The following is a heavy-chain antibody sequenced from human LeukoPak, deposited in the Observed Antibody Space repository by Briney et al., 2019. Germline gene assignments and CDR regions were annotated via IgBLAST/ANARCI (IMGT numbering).Heavy chain of an antibody. V-gene: IGHV4-4*07. Sequence: SETLSLTCSVSGGSISSYYWSWIRQPAGKGLEWIGRIYTSGSTNYNPSLKSRVTMSVDTSKNQFSLKLSSVTAADTAVYYCARGSRRITMIVVDKNVDYWGQGTLVTVSS. J-gene: IGHJ4*02. D-gene: IGHD3-22*01. CDR2: IYTSGST. CDR3: ARGSRRITMIVVDKNVDY. CDR1: GGSISSYY.